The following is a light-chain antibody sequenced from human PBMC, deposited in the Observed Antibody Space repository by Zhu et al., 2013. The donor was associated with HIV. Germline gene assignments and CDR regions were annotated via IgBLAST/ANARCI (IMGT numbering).Light chain of an antibody. CDR3: QQYHGYST. CDR2: DAS. J-gene: IGKJ3*01. Sequence: DIQMTQSPSTLSTSVGDRVTITCRASQNVDNWLAWYQQRPGKAPKLLIYDASTLGSGVPSRFSGSGSGTEFTLTISSLQPVDFATYFCQQYHGYSTFGPGTKVDLK. CDR1: QNVDNW. V-gene: IGKV1-5*01.